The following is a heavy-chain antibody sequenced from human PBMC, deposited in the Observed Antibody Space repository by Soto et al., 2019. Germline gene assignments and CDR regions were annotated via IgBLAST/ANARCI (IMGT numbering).Heavy chain of an antibody. CDR1: GFTFGSYA. CDR3: AKLDLDYDFWSVPHF. D-gene: IGHD3-3*01. CDR2: ISASAGTT. J-gene: IGHJ4*02. V-gene: IGHV3-23*01. Sequence: VQVLESGGGLVQPGGSLRLSCAASGFTFGSYAMSWVRQAPGKGLEWVSAISASAGTTYYTDSVKGRFTISRDNSKNTLYLQINSLGAEDTAVYYCAKLDLDYDFWSVPHFWGQGTLVTVSS.